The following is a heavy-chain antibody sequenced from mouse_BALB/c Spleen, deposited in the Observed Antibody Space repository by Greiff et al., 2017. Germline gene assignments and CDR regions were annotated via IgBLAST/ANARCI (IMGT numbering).Heavy chain of an antibody. CDR2: IYPGNSDT. D-gene: IGHD2-2*01. J-gene: IGHJ2*01. Sequence: DVKLQESGTVLARPGASVKMSCKASGYSFTSYWMHWVKQRPGQGLEWIGAIYPGNSDTSYNQKFKGKAKLTAVTSASTAYMELSSLTNEDSAVYYCTRRGLRRNYFDYWGQGTTLTVSS. CDR1: GYSFTSYW. V-gene: IGHV1-5*01. CDR3: TRRGLRRNYFDY.